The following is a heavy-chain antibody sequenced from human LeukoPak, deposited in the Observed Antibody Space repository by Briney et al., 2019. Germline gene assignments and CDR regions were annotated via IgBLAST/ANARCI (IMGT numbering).Heavy chain of an antibody. CDR2: TYTSGST. D-gene: IGHD3-22*01. Sequence: SETLSLTCTVSGGSISSSNYYWNWIRQPAGKGLEWIGRTYTSGSTNYNPSLKSRLTISVDTSKKHFSLTLSSVTAADTAVYYCARNYYYDNAFDIWGQGTMVTVS. J-gene: IGHJ3*02. CDR3: ARNYYYDNAFDI. CDR1: GGSISSSNYY. V-gene: IGHV4-61*02.